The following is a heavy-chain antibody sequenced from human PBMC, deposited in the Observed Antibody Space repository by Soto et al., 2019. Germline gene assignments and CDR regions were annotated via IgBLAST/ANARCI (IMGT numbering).Heavy chain of an antibody. CDR2: ISAYNGNT. CDR1: GYTFTSYG. J-gene: IGHJ4*02. D-gene: IGHD3-9*01. CDR3: ARDPTYYDILTGYYLGDFDY. Sequence: ASVKVSCKASGYTFTSYGISWVRQAPGQGLECMGWISAYNGNTNYAQKLQGRVTMTTDTSTSTAYMELRSLRSDDTAVYYCARDPTYYDILTGYYLGDFDYWGQGTLVTVSS. V-gene: IGHV1-18*01.